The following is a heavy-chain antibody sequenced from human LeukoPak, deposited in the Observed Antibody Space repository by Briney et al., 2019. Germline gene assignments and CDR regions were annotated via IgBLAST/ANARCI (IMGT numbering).Heavy chain of an antibody. V-gene: IGHV5-51*01. CDR2: IYPGDSDT. CDR1: GYSLTSYW. Sequence: GESLKISCKGSGYSLTSYWIGWVRQMPGKGLEWMGIIYPGDSDTRYSPSFQGQVTISADKSISTAYLQWSSLKASDTAMYYCARRITIFGVVPDFDYWGQGTLVTVSS. D-gene: IGHD3-3*01. J-gene: IGHJ4*02. CDR3: ARRITIFGVVPDFDY.